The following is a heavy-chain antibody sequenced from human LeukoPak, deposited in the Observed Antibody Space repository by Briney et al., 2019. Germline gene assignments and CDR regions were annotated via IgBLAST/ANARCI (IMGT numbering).Heavy chain of an antibody. V-gene: IGHV1-3*01. CDR3: ARRRCSSTSCSSAPLDY. D-gene: IGHD2-2*01. Sequence: GASVKVSCKASGYTFTSYAMHWVRHAPGQRLEWMGWINAGNGNTKYSQKFQGRVTITRDTSASTAYMELSSLRSEDTAVYYCARRRCSSTSCSSAPLDYWGQGTLVTVSS. J-gene: IGHJ4*02. CDR2: INAGNGNT. CDR1: GYTFTSYA.